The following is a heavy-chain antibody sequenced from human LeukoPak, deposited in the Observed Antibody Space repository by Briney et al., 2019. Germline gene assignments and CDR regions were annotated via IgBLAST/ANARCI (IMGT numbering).Heavy chain of an antibody. CDR1: GFTFSSYS. D-gene: IGHD2-2*01. V-gene: IGHV3-23*01. J-gene: IGHJ4*02. CDR3: AKDNEYQLLSAFDY. Sequence: GGSLRLSCAASGFTFSSYSMNWVRQAPGKGLEWVSGISGSGGRTYYADSVKGRFTISRDNSKNTVYLQMNSLRAEDTAVYYCAKDNEYQLLSAFDYWGQGTLVTVSS. CDR2: ISGSGGRT.